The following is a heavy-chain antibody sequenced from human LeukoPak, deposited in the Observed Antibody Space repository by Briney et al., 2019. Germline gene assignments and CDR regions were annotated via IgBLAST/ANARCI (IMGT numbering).Heavy chain of an antibody. CDR2: IIPIFGTA. CDR1: GGTFSSYA. D-gene: IGHD6-19*01. J-gene: IGHJ5*02. CDR3: ARKYSSGWYH. Sequence: GASVKVSCKASGGTFSSYAISWVRQAPGQGLEWMGGIIPIFGTANYAQKFQGRVTTTADESTSTAYMELSSLRSEDTAVYYCARKYSSGWYHWGQGTLVTVSS. V-gene: IGHV1-69*13.